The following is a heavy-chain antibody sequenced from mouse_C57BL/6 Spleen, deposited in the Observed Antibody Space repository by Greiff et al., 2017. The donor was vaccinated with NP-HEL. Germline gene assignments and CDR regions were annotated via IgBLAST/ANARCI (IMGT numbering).Heavy chain of an antibody. CDR1: GFNIKDYY. CDR3: TTDSSGYAFAY. J-gene: IGHJ3*01. CDR2: IDPEDGDT. Sequence: DVQLQESGAELVRPGASVKLSCTASGFNIKDYYMHWVKQRPEQGLEWIGRIDPEDGDTEYAPKFQGKATMTADTSSNTAYLQLSSLTSEDTDVYYCTTDSSGYAFAYWGQGTLVTVSA. D-gene: IGHD3-2*02. V-gene: IGHV14-1*01.